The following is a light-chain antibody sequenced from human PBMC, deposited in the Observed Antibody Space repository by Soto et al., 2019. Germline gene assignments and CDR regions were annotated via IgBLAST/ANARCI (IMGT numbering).Light chain of an antibody. CDR2: DVS. J-gene: IGLJ1*01. CDR1: SSDDGGYNY. CDR3: SSYTSSSLHV. V-gene: IGLV2-14*03. Sequence: QSVLTQPASVSGSPGQSITISCTGTSSDDGGYNYVSWYQQHPGKASKLMIYDVSNRPSGVSNRFSGSKSGNTASLTISGLQAEDEADYYCSSYTSSSLHVFGTGTKVTVL.